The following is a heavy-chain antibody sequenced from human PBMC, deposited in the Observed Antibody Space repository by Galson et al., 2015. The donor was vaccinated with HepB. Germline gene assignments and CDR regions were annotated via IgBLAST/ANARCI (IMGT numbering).Heavy chain of an antibody. CDR1: GGTFSSYA. D-gene: IGHD3-22*01. CDR2: IIPIFGTA. V-gene: IGHV1-69*13. J-gene: IGHJ3*02. CDR3: ASFHYYDSSGYPLRLNQAVGAFDI. Sequence: SVKVSCKASGGTFSSYAISWVRQAPGQGLEWMGGIIPIFGTANYAQKFQGRVTITADESTSTAYMELSSLRSEDTAVYYCASFHYYDSSGYPLRLNQAVGAFDIWGQGTMVTVSS.